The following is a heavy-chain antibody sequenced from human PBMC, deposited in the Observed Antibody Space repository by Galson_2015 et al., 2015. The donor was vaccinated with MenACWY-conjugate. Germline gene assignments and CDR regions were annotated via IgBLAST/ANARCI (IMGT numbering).Heavy chain of an antibody. D-gene: IGHD3-22*01. CDR2: IFSSGST. V-gene: IGHV4-59*01. CDR1: GGSISNSY. CDR3: ARSSDDTGGYLPRAFDI. J-gene: IGHJ3*02. Sequence: SETLSLTCTVSGGSISNSYWNWIRQSPGKGLEWLGYIFSSGSTYYSPSLKSRVTLSVDTSKNQFSLKLSSLTAADTAVYYCARSSDDTGGYLPRAFDIWGQGTMVSGSS.